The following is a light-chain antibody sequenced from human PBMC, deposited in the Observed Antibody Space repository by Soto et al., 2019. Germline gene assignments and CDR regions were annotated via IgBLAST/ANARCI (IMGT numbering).Light chain of an antibody. CDR3: QQYYSYPRT. J-gene: IGKJ1*01. CDR2: VAS. CDR1: QAIRND. Sequence: DIQMTQSPSSLSASVGDRVTITCRASQAIRNDVGWYQQKPGKDPKRLIYVASRLESGVPSRFSGSGSGTDFTLTISCLQSEDFATYYCQQYYSYPRTFGQGTKVDIK. V-gene: IGKV1-17*01.